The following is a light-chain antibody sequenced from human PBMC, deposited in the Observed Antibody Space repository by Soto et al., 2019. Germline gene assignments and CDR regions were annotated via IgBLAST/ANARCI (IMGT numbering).Light chain of an antibody. J-gene: IGKJ1*01. V-gene: IGKV3-20*01. Sequence: EIVLTQSPGTLSLSPGERATLSCRASQSVSSSYLAWYQQKPGQAPRLLIYGESSRATGIPDKFSGSGSGTDFTLIISRLEPEDFAVYYCQQYDSSPRTFGQGTKVEIK. CDR3: QQYDSSPRT. CDR2: GES. CDR1: QSVSSSY.